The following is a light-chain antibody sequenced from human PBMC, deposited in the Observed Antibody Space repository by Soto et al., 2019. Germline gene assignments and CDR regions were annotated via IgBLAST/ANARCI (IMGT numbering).Light chain of an antibody. V-gene: IGLV1-40*01. J-gene: IGLJ1*01. Sequence: QSVLTQPPSVSGAPGQRVTISCTGSSSNIGAGYDVFWYQHLPGRGPKLLFYNNGNRPSGVPARFSASKSGTSASLAIAGLQTEDEADYYCQSYDSSLGAHYVFGTGTKLTVL. CDR1: SSNIGAGYD. CDR2: NNG. CDR3: QSYDSSLGAHYV.